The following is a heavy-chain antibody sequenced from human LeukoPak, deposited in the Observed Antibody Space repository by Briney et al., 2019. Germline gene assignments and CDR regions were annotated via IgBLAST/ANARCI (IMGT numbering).Heavy chain of an antibody. Sequence: GGSLRLSCAASGFMLSSYWMSWVRQAPGKGLEWVASISSSTAYTSYADSVKGRFTISRDNSKNTLYLQMNSLRAEDTAVYYCAKDRRGTNYYGSGGIDYWGQGTLVTVSS. D-gene: IGHD3-10*01. CDR3: AKDRRGTNYYGSGGIDY. CDR2: ISSSTAYT. CDR1: GFMLSSYW. V-gene: IGHV3-21*01. J-gene: IGHJ4*02.